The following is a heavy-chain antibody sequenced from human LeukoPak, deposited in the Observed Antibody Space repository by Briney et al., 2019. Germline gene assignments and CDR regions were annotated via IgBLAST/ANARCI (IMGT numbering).Heavy chain of an antibody. Sequence: PSETLSLTRTVSGGSISSYCWSWIRQAPGKGLEWVGYMFYGGSTNYNPSLKSRVTISVDTSKNQFSLNLGSVTAADTAVYYCARSSGPYHLLPFDNWGQGTMVTVSS. CDR1: GGSISSYC. CDR2: MFYGGST. D-gene: IGHD2-2*01. J-gene: IGHJ3*02. V-gene: IGHV4-59*01. CDR3: ARSSGPYHLLPFDN.